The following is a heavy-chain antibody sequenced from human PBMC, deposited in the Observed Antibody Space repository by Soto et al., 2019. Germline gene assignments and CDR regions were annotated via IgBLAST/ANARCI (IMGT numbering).Heavy chain of an antibody. CDR2: IRSRPHNYAT. V-gene: IGHV3-73*02. CDR3: TTERDY. Sequence: EVQLVESGGGLVQIGGSLKLSCATSGLNFSGSGMHWARQASGKGLEWVGRIRSRPHNYATTYAASVESRLTISRDDSKNTVYLQMNGLKTDDTAMYYCTTERDYWGRGTLVTVSS. CDR1: GLNFSGSG. J-gene: IGHJ4*02.